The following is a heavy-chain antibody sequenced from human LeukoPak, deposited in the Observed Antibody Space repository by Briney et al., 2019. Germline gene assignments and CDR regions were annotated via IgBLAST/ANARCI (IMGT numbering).Heavy chain of an antibody. CDR1: GFTVSSNY. V-gene: IGHV3-66*01. CDR2: IYSGGST. CDR3: ARVSWWELADY. D-gene: IGHD1-26*01. Sequence: GGSLRLSCAASGFTVSSNYMSWVRQAPGKGLEWVSVIYSGGSTYYADSVKGRFTISRDNSKNTLYLQMNSLRAEDTAVYYCARVSWWELADYWGQGTLVTVSS. J-gene: IGHJ4*02.